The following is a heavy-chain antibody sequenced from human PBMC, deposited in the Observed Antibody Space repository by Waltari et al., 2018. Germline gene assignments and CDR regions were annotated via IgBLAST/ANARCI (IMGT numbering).Heavy chain of an antibody. CDR2: IIPIFGTA. Sequence: QVQLVQSGAGVKKPGSSVRVSCRASGGTFSSYAISWVRQAPGQGLEWMGGIIPIFGTANYAQKFQGRVTITADESTSTAYMELSSLRSEDTAVYYCARDLWGVTIFGVSWGQGTLVTVSS. V-gene: IGHV1-69*12. D-gene: IGHD3-3*01. CDR1: GGTFSSYA. J-gene: IGHJ4*02. CDR3: ARDLWGVTIFGVS.